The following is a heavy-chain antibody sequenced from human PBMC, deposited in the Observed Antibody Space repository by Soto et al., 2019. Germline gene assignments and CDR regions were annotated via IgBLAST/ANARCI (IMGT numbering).Heavy chain of an antibody. V-gene: IGHV3-11*05. D-gene: IGHD3-9*01. CDR3: ARDADILTGSDAFDI. CDR2: IGRSSRYT. Sequence: QVQLVESGGGLVKPGGSLRLSCAASGFTFSDYYMSWIRQAPGKGLEWVSYIGRSSRYTNYADSVKGRFTISRDNAKNSLYLQMNILRAEDTAVYYCARDADILTGSDAFDIWGQGTMVTVSS. J-gene: IGHJ3*02. CDR1: GFTFSDYY.